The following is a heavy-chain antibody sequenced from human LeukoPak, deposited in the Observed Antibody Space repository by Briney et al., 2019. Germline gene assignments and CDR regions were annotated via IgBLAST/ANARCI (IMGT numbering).Heavy chain of an antibody. V-gene: IGHV3-43*01. CDR2: ISWDGGST. J-gene: IGHJ4*02. D-gene: IGHD1-26*01. CDR3: AKDMGSYSGSYYVDFFDY. CDR1: GFTFDDYT. Sequence: PGGSLRLSCAASGFTFDDYTMHWVRQAPGKGLEWVSLISWDGGSTYYADSVKGRFTISRDNAKNSLYLQMNSLRAEDTALYYCAKDMGSYSGSYYVDFFDYWGQGTLVTVSS.